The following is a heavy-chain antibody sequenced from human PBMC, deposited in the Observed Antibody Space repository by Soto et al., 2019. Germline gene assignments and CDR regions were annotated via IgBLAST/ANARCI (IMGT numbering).Heavy chain of an antibody. CDR3: ARGRQHYYDSSGYYTGGSGHGMDV. J-gene: IGHJ6*02. V-gene: IGHV1-2*02. D-gene: IGHD3-22*01. CDR2: INPNSGGT. CDR1: GYTXSGYY. Sequence: SXKVSCKASGYTXSGYYMNWVRQAPGQGLEWMGWINPNSGGTNYAQKFQGRVTMTRDTSISTAYMELSRLISDDTAVYYCARGRQHYYDSSGYYTGGSGHGMDVWGQGPTGTVS.